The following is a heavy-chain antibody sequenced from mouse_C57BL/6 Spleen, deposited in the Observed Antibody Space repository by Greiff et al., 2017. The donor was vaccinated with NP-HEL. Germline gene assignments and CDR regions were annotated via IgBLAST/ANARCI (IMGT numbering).Heavy chain of an antibody. CDR2: IHPNSGST. Sequence: VQLQQSGAELVKPGASVKLSCKASGFTFTSYWMHWVKQRPGQGLEWIGMIHPNSGSTNYNEKFKSKATLTVDKSSSTAYMQLSSLTSEDSAVYYCARWNYGSSRYYAMDYWGQGTSVTVSS. J-gene: IGHJ4*01. V-gene: IGHV1-64*01. CDR3: ARWNYGSSRYYAMDY. D-gene: IGHD1-1*01. CDR1: GFTFTSYW.